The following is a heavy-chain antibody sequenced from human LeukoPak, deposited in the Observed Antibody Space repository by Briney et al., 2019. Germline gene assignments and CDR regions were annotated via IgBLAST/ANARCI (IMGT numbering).Heavy chain of an antibody. CDR1: GDSISRYY. CDR3: ARDSSGYYRIDY. J-gene: IGHJ4*02. Sequence: SETLSLTCTVSGDSISRYYWSWIRQPPGKGLEWIGYVFHSGSTNYNPSLKSRVTISVDTSKNQFSLKLTSVTAADTAVYYCARDSSGYYRIDYWGQGTLVTVSS. CDR2: VFHSGST. D-gene: IGHD3-22*01. V-gene: IGHV4-59*08.